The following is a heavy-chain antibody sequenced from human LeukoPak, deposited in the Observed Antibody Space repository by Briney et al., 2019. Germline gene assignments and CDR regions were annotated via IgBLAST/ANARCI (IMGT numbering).Heavy chain of an antibody. CDR3: ARGRVGAA. CDR2: IYSGGQT. V-gene: IGHV3-66*01. D-gene: IGHD1-26*01. J-gene: IGHJ5*02. CDR1: GFSFSNNY. Sequence: GGSLRLSCAASGFSFSNNYMTWVRQAPGKGLAWVSVIYSGGQTYYADSVKGRFTISRDNSMNSLYLQMSSLTADDTAVYYCARGRVGAAWGQGTLVTVSS.